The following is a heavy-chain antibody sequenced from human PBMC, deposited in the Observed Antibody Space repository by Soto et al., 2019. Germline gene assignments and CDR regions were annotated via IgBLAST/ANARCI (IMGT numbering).Heavy chain of an antibody. V-gene: IGHV5-51*01. J-gene: IGHJ6*02. Sequence: EVQLVQSGAEVKKPGESLKISCKGSGYSFTSYWIGWVRQMPGKGLEWMGIIYPGDSDTRYSPSFQGQVTISADKSISTAFLQWSSQKASDTAMYYCARTSAAGKYYSGMDVWGQETTVSVSS. D-gene: IGHD6-13*01. CDR1: GYSFTSYW. CDR3: ARTSAAGKYYSGMDV. CDR2: IYPGDSDT.